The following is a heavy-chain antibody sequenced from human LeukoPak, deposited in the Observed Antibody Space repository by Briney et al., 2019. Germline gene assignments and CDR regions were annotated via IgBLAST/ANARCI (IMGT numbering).Heavy chain of an antibody. J-gene: IGHJ4*02. D-gene: IGHD3-10*01. CDR3: ARDSNLVRGIFDY. Sequence: PGGSLRLSCAASGFTFSSYAMHWVRQAPGKGLEWVAVISYDGSNKYYADSVKGRFTISRDNSKNTLYLQMNSLRAEDTAVYYCARDSNLVRGIFDYWGQGTLVTVSS. CDR2: ISYDGSNK. CDR1: GFTFSSYA. V-gene: IGHV3-30-3*01.